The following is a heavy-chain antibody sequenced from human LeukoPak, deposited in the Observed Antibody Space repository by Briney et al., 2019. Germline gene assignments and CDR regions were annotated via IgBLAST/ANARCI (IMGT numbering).Heavy chain of an antibody. D-gene: IGHD2-15*01. V-gene: IGHV5-51*01. CDR3: ARREGYDKYDY. CDR1: GYSFTSYW. Sequence: GESLKISCNVSGYSFTSYWIGWVRQMPGKGLECMGIIYPGDSDTRYSPSFQGQVTISADKSISTAYLQWSSLKASDTAMYYCARREGYDKYDYWGQGTLVTVSS. CDR2: IYPGDSDT. J-gene: IGHJ4*02.